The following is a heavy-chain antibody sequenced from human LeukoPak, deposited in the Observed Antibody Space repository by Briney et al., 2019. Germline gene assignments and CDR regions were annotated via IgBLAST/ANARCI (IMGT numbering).Heavy chain of an antibody. V-gene: IGHV4-59*08. CDR3: ASLATVTQGYFDS. CDR1: GGSLSSLY. CDR2: IYYTGST. D-gene: IGHD4-17*01. J-gene: IGHJ4*02. Sequence: SETLSLPCTVSGGSLSSLYWSWIRQPPGKGLEWIGYIYYTGSTNYNPSLKSRLTISVDASKNQFSLKLRSVTATDTAVYYCASLATVTQGYFDSGGQGTLVAVSS.